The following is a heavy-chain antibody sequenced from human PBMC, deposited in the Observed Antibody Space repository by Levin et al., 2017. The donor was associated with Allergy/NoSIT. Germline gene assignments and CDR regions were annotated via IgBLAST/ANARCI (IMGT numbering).Heavy chain of an antibody. CDR2: ISHDGVST. J-gene: IGHJ4*02. CDR1: GFTFSKYW. Sequence: GASVKVSCAASGFTFSKYWMTWVRQAPGKGLEWVGFISHDGVSTTYADSVKGRFTISRDNSRDMVHLQMNSLRAEDTALYYCAKVKVYLWWLPDNRVSLDYWGQGALVTVSS. D-gene: IGHD2-8*01. V-gene: IGHV3-23*01. CDR3: AKVKVYLWWLPDNRVSLDY.